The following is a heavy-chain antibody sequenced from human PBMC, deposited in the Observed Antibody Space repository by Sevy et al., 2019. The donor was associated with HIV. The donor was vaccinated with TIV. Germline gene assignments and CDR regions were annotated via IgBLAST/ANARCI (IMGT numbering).Heavy chain of an antibody. CDR3: TNHYDTGGRLDYFDY. D-gene: IGHD3-22*01. J-gene: IGHJ4*02. V-gene: IGHV3-30*04. Sequence: GESLKISCAASGFTFVSYAMHWVRQAPGKGLEWVAMISSDGRNINYADSVKGRFTISRDKSESTLYLQMNSLRAEDTAIYYCTNHYDTGGRLDYFDYWGQGTLVTVSS. CDR2: ISSDGRNI. CDR1: GFTFVSYA.